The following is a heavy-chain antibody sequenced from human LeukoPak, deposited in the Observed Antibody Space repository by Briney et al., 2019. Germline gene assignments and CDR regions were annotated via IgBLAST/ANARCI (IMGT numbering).Heavy chain of an antibody. Sequence: GGSLRLSCAVSGFNLNSYAMHWVRQAPGKGLEWVAVIRHDETDSFYAGSVQGRFTISRDTSKKLLYLQMNSLRVEDTAVYYCAKEYTPSSPLGELDSWGQGTLVTVSS. D-gene: IGHD6-6*01. CDR2: IRHDETDS. V-gene: IGHV3-30*02. CDR1: GFNLNSYA. J-gene: IGHJ4*02. CDR3: AKEYTPSSPLGELDS.